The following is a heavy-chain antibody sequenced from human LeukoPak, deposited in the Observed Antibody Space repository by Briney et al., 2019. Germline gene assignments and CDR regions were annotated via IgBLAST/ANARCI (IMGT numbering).Heavy chain of an antibody. V-gene: IGHV4-30-4*01. CDR3: ARGESRVSICH. CDR1: GGSISSGDYY. J-gene: IGHJ4*02. D-gene: IGHD6-13*01. CDR2: IYYSGST. Sequence: PSETLPLTCTVSGGSISSGDYYWSWIRQPPGKGLEWIGYIYYSGSTYYNPSLKSRVTISVDTSKNQFSLKLSSVTAADTAVYYCARGESRVSICHWGQGTLVTVSS.